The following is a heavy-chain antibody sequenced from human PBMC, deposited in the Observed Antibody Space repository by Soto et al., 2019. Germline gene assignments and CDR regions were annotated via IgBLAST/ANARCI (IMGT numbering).Heavy chain of an antibody. CDR3: ARVLRWEDAFDI. J-gene: IGHJ3*02. Sequence: ASVKVSCKASGYTFTSYDINWVRQATGQGLEWMGWMNPNSGNTGYAQKFQGRVTMARNTSVSTAYMELSSLRSEDPAVYYCARVLRWEDAFDIWGQGTMVTVSS. V-gene: IGHV1-8*01. CDR2: MNPNSGNT. D-gene: IGHD1-26*01. CDR1: GYTFTSYD.